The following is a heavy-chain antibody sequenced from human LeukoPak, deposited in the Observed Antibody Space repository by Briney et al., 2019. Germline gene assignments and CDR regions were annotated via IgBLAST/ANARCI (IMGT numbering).Heavy chain of an antibody. CDR3: ARDSPTGGGGY. V-gene: IGHV4-38-2*02. CDR2: IYHSGIT. Sequence: TSSETLSLTCTVSDYSISSGYFWGWIRQPPGKGLEWIGSIYHSGITYYNPSLRSRVTISVDTSKNQFSLKLSSVTAADTAVYYWARDSPTGGGGYWGQGTLVTVSS. CDR1: DYSISSGYF. J-gene: IGHJ4*02. D-gene: IGHD4-17*01.